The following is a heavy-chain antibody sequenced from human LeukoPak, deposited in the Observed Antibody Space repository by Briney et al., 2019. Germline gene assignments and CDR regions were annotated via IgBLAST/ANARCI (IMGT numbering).Heavy chain of an antibody. D-gene: IGHD3-16*01. Sequence: SETLSLTCAVSGVSISSGNWWSWVRQPPGKGLEWIGEIYHSGNANYNPSLKSRVTLSVDKSKNQFSLHLSSVTAADTAMYYRVSHGGYYFDYWGQGTLVTVSS. CDR1: GVSISSGNW. CDR3: VSHGGYYFDY. V-gene: IGHV4-4*02. CDR2: IYHSGNA. J-gene: IGHJ4*02.